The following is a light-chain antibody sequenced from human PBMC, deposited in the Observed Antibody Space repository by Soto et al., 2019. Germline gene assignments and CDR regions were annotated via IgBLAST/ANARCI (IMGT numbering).Light chain of an antibody. CDR2: GNS. CDR3: QSYDSSLSGYV. CDR1: SSNIGAGYD. J-gene: IGLJ1*01. V-gene: IGLV1-40*01. Sequence: QPVLTQPPSVSGAPGQRVTISCTGSSSNIGAGYDVHWYQQLPGTAPKLLISGNSNRPSGVPDRFSGSKSGTSASLAITGLQAEDEADYYCQSYDSSLSGYVFGTGTKVTVL.